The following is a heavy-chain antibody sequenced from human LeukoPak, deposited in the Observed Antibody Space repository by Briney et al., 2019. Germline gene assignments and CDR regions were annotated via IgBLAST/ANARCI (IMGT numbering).Heavy chain of an antibody. CDR1: GGTFSSYA. CDR2: IIPIFGTA. D-gene: IGHD3-10*01. J-gene: IGHJ4*02. V-gene: IGHV1-69*13. Sequence: SVKVSCKASGGTFSSYAISWVRQAPGQGLEWMGGIIPIFGTANYAQKFQGRVTITADESTSTAYMELSSLRSEDTTVYYCARTYGSGSYLFDYWGQGTLVTVSS. CDR3: ARTYGSGSYLFDY.